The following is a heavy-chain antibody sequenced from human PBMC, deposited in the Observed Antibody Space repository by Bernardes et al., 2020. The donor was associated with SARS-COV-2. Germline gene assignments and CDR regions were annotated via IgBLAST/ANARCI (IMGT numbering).Heavy chain of an antibody. J-gene: IGHJ4*02. V-gene: IGHV3-74*01. Sequence: GGSLRLSCAPSGFTFRSYWLHWVRQAPGKGLVWVSRINPDGTTIDYADSVKGRFTISRDNAQNTLFLQMNSLTAEDTAVYYCARAGYYRFDYWGRGTLVSVSS. D-gene: IGHD2-8*01. CDR3: ARAGYYRFDY. CDR2: INPDGTTI. CDR1: GFTFRSYW.